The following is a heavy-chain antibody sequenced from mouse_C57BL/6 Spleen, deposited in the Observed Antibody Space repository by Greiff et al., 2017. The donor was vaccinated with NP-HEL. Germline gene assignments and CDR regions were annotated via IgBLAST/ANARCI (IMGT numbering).Heavy chain of an antibody. V-gene: IGHV5-4*03. Sequence: EVKLEESGGGLVKPGGSLKLSCAASGFTFSSYAMSWVRQTPEKRLEWVATISDGGSYTYYPDNVKGRFTISRNNAKNNLNLQMSHLKSYDTAMYYCARGSCDYFDYWGKGTTLTVSS. CDR3: ARGSCDYFDY. J-gene: IGHJ2*01. CDR2: ISDGGSYT. CDR1: GFTFSSYA.